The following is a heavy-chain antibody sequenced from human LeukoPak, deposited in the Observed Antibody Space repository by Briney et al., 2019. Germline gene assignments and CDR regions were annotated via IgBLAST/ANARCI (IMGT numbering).Heavy chain of an antibody. CDR1: GGTFSSYA. D-gene: IGHD3-10*01. V-gene: IGHV1-69*13. CDR3: ARNVLYGSGSYSNYYYYMDV. J-gene: IGHJ6*03. CDR2: IIPIFGTA. Sequence: GASAKVSCKASGGTFSSYAISWVRQAPGQGLEWMGGIIPIFGTANYAQKFQGRVTITADESTSTAYMELSSLRSEDTAVYYCARNVLYGSGSYSNYYYYMDVWGKGTTVTISS.